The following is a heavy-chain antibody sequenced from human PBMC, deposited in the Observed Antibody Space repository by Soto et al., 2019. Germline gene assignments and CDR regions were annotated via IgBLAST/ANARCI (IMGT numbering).Heavy chain of an antibody. V-gene: IGHV1-69*13. CDR1: GDTFSSYA. CDR3: ARDGSGYRSRASPMDV. CDR2: IIPIFGTA. J-gene: IGHJ6*02. Sequence: ASVKVSCKASGDTFSSYAISWVRQSPGQGLEWMGGIIPIFGTANYAQKFQGRVTITADESTSTAYMELSSLRSEDTAVYYCARDGSGYRSRASPMDVWGQGTTVTVSS. D-gene: IGHD3-22*01.